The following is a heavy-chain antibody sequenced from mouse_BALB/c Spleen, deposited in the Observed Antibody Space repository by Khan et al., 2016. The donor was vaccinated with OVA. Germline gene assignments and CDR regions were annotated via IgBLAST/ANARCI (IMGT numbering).Heavy chain of an antibody. CDR3: ASGNYYGYYFAY. CDR2: ISYSGVT. J-gene: IGHJ2*01. D-gene: IGHD1-1*01. CDR1: GYSITSGYA. V-gene: IGHV3-2*02. Sequence: EVQLQESGPGLVKPSQSLSLTCTVTGYSITSGYAWNWIRQFPGNKLEWMGYISYSGVTSYTPSLKSRISITRDTSKNQFFLQLASVTTEDTATYYCASGNYYGYYFAYWGPGTTLTLSS.